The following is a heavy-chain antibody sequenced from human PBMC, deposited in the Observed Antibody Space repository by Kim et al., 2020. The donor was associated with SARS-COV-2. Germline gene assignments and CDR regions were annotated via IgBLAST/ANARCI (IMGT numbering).Heavy chain of an antibody. Sequence: GGSLRLSCAASGFTFSSYSMNWVRQAPGKGLEWVSSISSSSSYIYYADSVKGRFTISRDNAKNSLYLQMNSLRAEDTAVYYCARDVYYYDSSGNLQHWGQGILVTVSS. J-gene: IGHJ1*01. D-gene: IGHD3-22*01. CDR1: GFTFSSYS. V-gene: IGHV3-21*01. CDR2: ISSSSSYI. CDR3: ARDVYYYDSSGNLQH.